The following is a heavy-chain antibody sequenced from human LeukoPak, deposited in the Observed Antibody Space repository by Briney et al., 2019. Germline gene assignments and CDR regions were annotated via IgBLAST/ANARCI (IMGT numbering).Heavy chain of an antibody. D-gene: IGHD6-13*01. CDR3: ARASYSSSWYYPIDY. CDR2: IIPIFGTA. CDR1: GGTFSSYA. Sequence: AASVKVSCKASGGTFSSYASSWVRQAPGQGLEWMGGIIPIFGTANYAQKFQGRVTITADKSTSTAYMKLSSLRSEDTAVYYCARASYSSSWYYPIDYWGQGTLVTVSS. V-gene: IGHV1-69*06. J-gene: IGHJ4*02.